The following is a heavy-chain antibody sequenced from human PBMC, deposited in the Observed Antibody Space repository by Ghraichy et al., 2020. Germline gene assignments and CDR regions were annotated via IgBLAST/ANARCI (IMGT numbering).Heavy chain of an antibody. D-gene: IGHD2-2*01. CDR1: GFTFSNYG. CDR3: GKPRDTRFDDAFDI. Sequence: GGSLRLSCVASGFTFSNYGMHWVRQAPGKGLEWVAVVSLDGSNKFYGDSVKGRFNISRDNSKNTLYLHIDNVRAEDTAVYLCGKPRDTRFDDAFDIWGQGTELTVSS. V-gene: IGHV3-30*18. CDR2: VSLDGSNK. J-gene: IGHJ3*02.